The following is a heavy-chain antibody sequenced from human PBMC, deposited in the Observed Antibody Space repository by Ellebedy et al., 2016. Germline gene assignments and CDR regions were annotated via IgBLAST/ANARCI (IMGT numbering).Heavy chain of an antibody. CDR3: VKVGTTTTWGMDV. Sequence: GESLKISXAATGFTFKNYWMTWVRQAPGKGLEWVANINQGGSMINYVDSVKGRFTISRDDAKSSLLLQMNSLRDDDTAVYYCVKVGTTTTWGMDVWGQGTTVTVSS. CDR2: INQGGSMI. V-gene: IGHV3-7*02. D-gene: IGHD1-1*01. J-gene: IGHJ6*02. CDR1: GFTFKNYW.